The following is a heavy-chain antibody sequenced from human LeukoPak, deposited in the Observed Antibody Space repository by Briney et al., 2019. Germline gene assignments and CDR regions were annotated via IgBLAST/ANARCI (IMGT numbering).Heavy chain of an antibody. D-gene: IGHD1-26*01. V-gene: IGHV1-18*01. J-gene: IGHJ4*02. CDR1: GFTFTSYG. CDR2: ISTYSGNT. Sequence: ASVKVSCKVSGFTFTSYGFNWVRQAPGQGLEWMGWISTYSGNTNYAQKFQGRVTMTTDTSTSTAFMELRNLRSDDTALYYCARGGVGATLGFDCWGQGTLVTVSS. CDR3: ARGGVGATLGFDC.